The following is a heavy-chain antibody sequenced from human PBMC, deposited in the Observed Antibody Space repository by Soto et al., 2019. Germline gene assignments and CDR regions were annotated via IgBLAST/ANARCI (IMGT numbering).Heavy chain of an antibody. J-gene: IGHJ6*02. V-gene: IGHV5-51*01. CDR1: GYSFTSYW. CDR2: IYPGDSDT. Sequence: PGESLKISCKGSGYSFTSYWIGWVRQMRGKGLEWMGIIYPGDSDTRYSPSFQGQVTISADKSISTAYLQWSSLKASDTAMYYCARLSYDFWSGQKGPYYYYGMDVWGQGTTVTVSS. D-gene: IGHD3-3*01. CDR3: ARLSYDFWSGQKGPYYYYGMDV.